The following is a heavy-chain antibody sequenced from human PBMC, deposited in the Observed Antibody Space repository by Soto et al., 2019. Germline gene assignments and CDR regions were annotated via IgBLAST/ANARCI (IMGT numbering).Heavy chain of an antibody. CDR1: GYTFTSYG. J-gene: IGHJ4*02. D-gene: IGHD1-26*01. CDR2: ISAYNGNT. V-gene: IGHV1-18*04. Sequence: ASVKVSCKASGYTFTSYGISWVRQAPGQGLEWMGWISAYNGNTNYAQKPQGRVTMTTDTSTSTAYMELRSLRSDDTAVYYCARIPTWPVVGATRYWGQGTLVTVSS. CDR3: ARIPTWPVVGATRY.